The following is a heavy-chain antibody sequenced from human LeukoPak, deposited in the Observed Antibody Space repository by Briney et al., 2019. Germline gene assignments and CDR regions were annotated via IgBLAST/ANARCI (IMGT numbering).Heavy chain of an antibody. J-gene: IGHJ6*03. CDR2: ISAYSGNT. CDR1: GYTFTSHG. V-gene: IGHV1-18*01. Sequence: ASVKVSCKASGYTFTSHGISWVRQAPGQGLEWMGWISAYSGNTNYAQKLQGRVTMTTDTSTSTAYMELRSLRSDDTAVYYCARVVGTPYYDFWSGSYYMDVWGKGTTVTVSS. D-gene: IGHD3-3*01. CDR3: ARVVGTPYYDFWSGSYYMDV.